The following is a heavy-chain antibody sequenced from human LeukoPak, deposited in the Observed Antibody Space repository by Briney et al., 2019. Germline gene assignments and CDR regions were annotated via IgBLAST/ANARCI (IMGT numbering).Heavy chain of an antibody. V-gene: IGHV1-18*01. CDR2: ISAYNGNT. Sequence: GASVKVSCKASGYTFTSYGISWVRQAPGQGLEWMGWISAYNGNTNYAQKLQGRVTMTTDTSTSTAYMELRSLRSDDTAVYYCVRGLRYFDWLFSHDAFDIWGQGTMVTVSS. CDR3: VRGLRYFDWLFSHDAFDI. CDR1: GYTFTSYG. D-gene: IGHD3-9*01. J-gene: IGHJ3*02.